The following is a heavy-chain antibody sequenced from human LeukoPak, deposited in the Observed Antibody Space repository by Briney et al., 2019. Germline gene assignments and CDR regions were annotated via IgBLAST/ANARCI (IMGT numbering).Heavy chain of an antibody. J-gene: IGHJ4*02. D-gene: IGHD3-9*01. CDR1: GGSITSGGYY. V-gene: IGHV4-31*03. CDR2: IYHTGRI. CDR3: ARGLGDSFGFDY. Sequence: SETLSLTCSASGGSITSGGYYWTWIRQHPEKGLEWIGYIYHTGRIRYNPSLESRVSMSIDTSKNQFSLNLNSVTAADTAVYYCARGLGDSFGFDYWGRGTLVTVSS.